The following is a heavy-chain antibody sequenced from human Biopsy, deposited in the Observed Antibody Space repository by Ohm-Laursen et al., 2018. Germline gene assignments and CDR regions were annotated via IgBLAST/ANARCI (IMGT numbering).Heavy chain of an antibody. CDR1: GFDFSDYS. D-gene: IGHD3-16*01. CDR3: AKDSGGSPLGELFH. V-gene: IGHV3-21*01. CDR2: VTTTSSYI. Sequence: SLRLSCAVSGFDFSDYSMSWVRQAPGKGLEWVSSVTTTSSYIYYADSVKGRFTISRDNAKNSLYLQMNSLRAEDTAVYYCAKDSGGSPLGELFHWGQGNLVTVSS. J-gene: IGHJ4*02.